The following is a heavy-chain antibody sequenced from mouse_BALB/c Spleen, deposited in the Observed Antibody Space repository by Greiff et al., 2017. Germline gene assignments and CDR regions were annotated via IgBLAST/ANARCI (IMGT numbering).Heavy chain of an antibody. J-gene: IGHJ4*01. CDR3: ARAYDYDAMDY. Sequence: QVQLQQSGPELVKPGASVRISCKASGYTFTSYYIHWVKQRPGQGLEWIGWIYPGNVNTKYNEKFKGKATLTANKSSSTAYMRLSSLTSEDSAVYFCARAYDYDAMDYWGQGTSVTVSS. D-gene: IGHD6-5*01. CDR2: IYPGNVNT. V-gene: IGHV1S56*01. CDR1: GYTFTSYY.